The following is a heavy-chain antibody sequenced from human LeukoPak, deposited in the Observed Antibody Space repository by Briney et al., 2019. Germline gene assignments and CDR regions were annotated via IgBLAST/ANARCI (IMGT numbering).Heavy chain of an antibody. CDR1: GFTFSDHA. J-gene: IGHJ4*02. D-gene: IGHD6-19*01. CDR3: AKDRFGWQRGFDS. CDR2: ISGTGGAT. Sequence: GGSLRLSCATSGFTFSDHAMTWVRQPPGKGLEWVSAISGTGGATNYADPVKGRVTISRDNSKNTLYLQMSSLRAEDTALYYCAKDRFGWQRGFDSWGQGTLVTVSS. V-gene: IGHV3-23*01.